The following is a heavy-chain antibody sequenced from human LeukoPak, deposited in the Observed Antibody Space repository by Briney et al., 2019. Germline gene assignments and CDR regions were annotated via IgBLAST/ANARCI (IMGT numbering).Heavy chain of an antibody. CDR3: ARDLGSGWIIVDY. D-gene: IGHD6-19*01. CDR2: INPNSGGT. Sequence: AASVTVSCKASGYTFTGYYIHWVRQAPGQGLEWMGWINPNSGGTNSAQKFQGRVTLTRDTSISTAYLELSSLRSDDTAVYYCARDLGSGWIIVDYWGQGTLVTVSS. J-gene: IGHJ4*02. CDR1: GYTFTGYY. V-gene: IGHV1-2*02.